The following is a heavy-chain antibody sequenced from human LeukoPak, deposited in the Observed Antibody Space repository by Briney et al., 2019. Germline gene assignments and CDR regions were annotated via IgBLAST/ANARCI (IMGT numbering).Heavy chain of an antibody. D-gene: IGHD2-15*01. CDR1: GFTFSSYA. CDR3: ARDYCSGGSCYSYYFDY. V-gene: IGHV3-30*01. Sequence: PGGSLRLSCAASGFTFSSYAMHWVRQAPGKGLEWVAVISYDGSNKYYADSVKGRFTISRDNSTNTLYLQMNSLRAEDTAVYYCARDYCSGGSCYSYYFDYWGQGTLVTVSS. CDR2: ISYDGSNK. J-gene: IGHJ4*02.